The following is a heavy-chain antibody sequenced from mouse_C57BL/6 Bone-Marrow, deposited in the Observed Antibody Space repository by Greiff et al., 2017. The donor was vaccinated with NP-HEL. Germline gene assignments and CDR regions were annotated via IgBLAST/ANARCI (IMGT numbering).Heavy chain of an antibody. V-gene: IGHV10-3*01. CDR1: GFTFNTYA. Sequence: EVMLVESGGGLVQPKGSLKLSCAASGFTFNTYAMHWVRQAPGKGLEWVARIRSKSSNYATYYADSVKDRFTISRDDSQSMLYLQMNNLKTEDTAMYYCVSEVYYYGSSSFAYWGQGTLVTVSA. CDR3: VSEVYYYGSSSFAY. D-gene: IGHD1-1*01. CDR2: IRSKSSNYAT. J-gene: IGHJ3*01.